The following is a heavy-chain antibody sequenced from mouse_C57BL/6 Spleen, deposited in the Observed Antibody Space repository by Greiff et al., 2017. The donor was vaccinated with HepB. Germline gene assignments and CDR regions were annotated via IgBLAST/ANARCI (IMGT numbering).Heavy chain of an antibody. CDR2: ISYVVSN. V-gene: IGHV3-6*01. CDR3: ARGGYDYDRNAMDY. Sequence: ESGPGLVKPSQSLSLTCSVTGYSITSGYYWNWIRQFPGNKLEWMGYISYVVSNNYNPSLKNRISITRGTSKHQFFLKFNSVTTEDTSTYFCARGGYDYDRNAMDYGGQGTSVTVSS. CDR1: GYSITSGYY. D-gene: IGHD2-4*01. J-gene: IGHJ4*01.